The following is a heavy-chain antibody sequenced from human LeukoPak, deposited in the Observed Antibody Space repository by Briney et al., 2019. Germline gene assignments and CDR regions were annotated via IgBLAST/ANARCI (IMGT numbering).Heavy chain of an antibody. Sequence: ASVKVSCKASGYTFIGYYMNWVRQAPGQGLEWMGWINPNSGGTKYAQKFQGRVTMTRDTSIRTAYMELSRLRSDDTAVYYCARAGIIEEYGGNEGHDAFDVWGQGTMVTVSS. CDR1: GYTFIGYY. CDR3: ARAGIIEEYGGNEGHDAFDV. D-gene: IGHD4-23*01. CDR2: INPNSGGT. V-gene: IGHV1-2*02. J-gene: IGHJ3*01.